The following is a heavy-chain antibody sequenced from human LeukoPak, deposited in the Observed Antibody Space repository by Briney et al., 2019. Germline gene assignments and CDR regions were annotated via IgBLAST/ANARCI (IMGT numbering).Heavy chain of an antibody. CDR1: GFTFDDYA. CDR3: AKDHRDGYNLGAFDI. Sequence: GGSLRLSCAASGFTFDDYAMHWVRHAPGKGLEWVSGISWNSGSIGYADSVKGRFTISRDNAKNSLYLQMNSLRAEETALYYCAKDHRDGYNLGAFDIWGQGTMVTVSS. J-gene: IGHJ3*02. CDR2: ISWNSGSI. V-gene: IGHV3-9*01. D-gene: IGHD5-24*01.